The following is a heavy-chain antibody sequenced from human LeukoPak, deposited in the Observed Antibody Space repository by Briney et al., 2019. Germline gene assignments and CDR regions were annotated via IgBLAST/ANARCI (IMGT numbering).Heavy chain of an antibody. CDR2: IYYSGST. J-gene: IGHJ4*02. Sequence: SETLSLTCTVSGESISGFYWNWIRQPPGKGLEWIGYIYYSGSTNYNPSLKSRVTISIDTSKNQFSLKLSSVTAADTAVYYCAREAGYRSGPGDYWGQGTLVTVSS. V-gene: IGHV4-59*12. CDR3: AREAGYRSGPGDY. CDR1: GESISGFY. D-gene: IGHD1-1*01.